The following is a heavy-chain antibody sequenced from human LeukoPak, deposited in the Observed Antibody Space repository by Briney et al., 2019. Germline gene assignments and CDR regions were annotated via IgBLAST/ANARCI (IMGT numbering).Heavy chain of an antibody. CDR3: AKDLTAYDYGDYVGYFQH. V-gene: IGHV3-23*01. J-gene: IGHJ1*01. D-gene: IGHD4-17*01. CDR2: ISGSGGST. Sequence: GGSLRLSCAASGFTFSSYAMSWVRQAPGKGLEWVSAISGSGGSTCYADSVKGRFAISRDNSKNTLYLQMNSLRAEDTAVYYCAKDLTAYDYGDYVGYFQHWGQGTLVTVSS. CDR1: GFTFSSYA.